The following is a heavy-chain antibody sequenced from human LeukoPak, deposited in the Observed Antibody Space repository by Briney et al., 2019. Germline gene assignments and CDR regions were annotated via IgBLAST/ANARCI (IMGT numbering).Heavy chain of an antibody. CDR2: ISWNSGSI. J-gene: IGHJ3*02. CDR3: AKSIVERDAFDI. Sequence: GRSLRLSCAASGFTFDDYAMHWVRQAPGKGLEWVSGISWNSGSIGYADSVKGRFTISRDNAKNSLYLQMNSLRAEDTALYYCAKSIVERDAFDIWGQGTMVTVSS. D-gene: IGHD1-26*01. CDR1: GFTFDDYA. V-gene: IGHV3-9*01.